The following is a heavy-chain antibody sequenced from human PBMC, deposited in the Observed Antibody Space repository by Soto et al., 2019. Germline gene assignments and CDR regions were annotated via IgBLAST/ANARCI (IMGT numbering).Heavy chain of an antibody. CDR3: ARGMTDPPDYYDSSGYDPAEYCQH. Sequence: SETLSLTCTVSGGSISSGGYYWSWIRQHPGKGLEWIGYIYYSGSTHYNPSLKSRVTISVDTSKNQFSLKLSSVTAADTAVYYCARGMTDPPDYYDSSGYDPAEYCQHWGQGTLVTVSS. CDR1: GGSISSGGYY. CDR2: IYYSGST. J-gene: IGHJ1*01. V-gene: IGHV4-31*03. D-gene: IGHD3-22*01.